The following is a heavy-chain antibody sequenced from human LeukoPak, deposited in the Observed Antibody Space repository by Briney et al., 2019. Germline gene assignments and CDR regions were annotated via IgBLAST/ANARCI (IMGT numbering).Heavy chain of an antibody. CDR3: ARTLSGSYYTPYHWFDP. V-gene: IGHV1-46*01. J-gene: IGHJ5*02. D-gene: IGHD1-26*01. CDR2: INPSGSSA. CDR1: GYSFTSYY. Sequence: ASVKVSCKASGYSFTSYYMHWVRQAPGQGLEWMGFINPSGSSAAYAQKFQGRLTMTRDMFTSTDYMELTSLTSDDTAVYYCARTLSGSYYTPYHWFDPWGQGTLVTVSS.